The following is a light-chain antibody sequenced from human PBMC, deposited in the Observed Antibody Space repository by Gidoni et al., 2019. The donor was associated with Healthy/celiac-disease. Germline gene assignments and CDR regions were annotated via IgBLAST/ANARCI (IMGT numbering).Light chain of an antibody. Sequence: DIQMTQSPSSLSASVGDRVTITCRASQSISSYLNWYQQKPGKAPKLLIYAASSLQSGVPPRFSGSGSGTDFTLTISSLQPEDFATYYCQQSYSTPGFGPXTKVDIK. CDR3: QQSYSTPG. J-gene: IGKJ3*01. V-gene: IGKV1-39*01. CDR1: QSISSY. CDR2: AAS.